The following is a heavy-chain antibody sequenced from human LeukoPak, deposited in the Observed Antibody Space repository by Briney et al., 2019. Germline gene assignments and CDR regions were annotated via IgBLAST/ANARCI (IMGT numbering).Heavy chain of an antibody. J-gene: IGHJ3*02. D-gene: IGHD1-26*01. CDR2: FYSDGSRT. CDR1: GFSFRTSD. CDR3: ARSGRGGAFDI. Sequence: GGSLRLSCAASGFSFRTSDMHWVRQAPGKGLVWVSRFYSDGSRTNYADSVKGRFTISGDNAKNTQYLQMNSLRAEDTAVYYCARSGRGGAFDIWGQGTMVTVSS. V-gene: IGHV3-74*01.